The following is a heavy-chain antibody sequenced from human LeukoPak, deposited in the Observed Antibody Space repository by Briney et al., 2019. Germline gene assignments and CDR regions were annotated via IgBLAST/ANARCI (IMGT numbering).Heavy chain of an antibody. D-gene: IGHD2-15*01. Sequence: PSETLSLTCTVSGGSISSSSYYWGWIRQPPGKGLEWIGSIYYSGSTYYNPSLKSRVTISVDTSKNQFSLKLSSVTAADTAVYYCARVVVVVVAATYYYYYGMDVWGQGTTVTVSS. V-gene: IGHV4-39*07. CDR3: ARVVVVVVAATYYYYYGMDV. CDR2: IYYSGST. J-gene: IGHJ6*02. CDR1: GGSISSSSYY.